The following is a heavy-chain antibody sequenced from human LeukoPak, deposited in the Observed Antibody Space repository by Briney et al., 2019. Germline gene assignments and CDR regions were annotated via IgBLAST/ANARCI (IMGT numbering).Heavy chain of an antibody. CDR2: ISGNGGVI. CDR1: GFTFSDNY. V-gene: IGHV3-11*04. CDR3: ARDPRTVRI. Sequence: GGSLRLSCAASGFTFSDNYMTWVRQAPGKGLEWLSYISGNGGVIQYADSVKGRFTISRDNAKNLLYLQMDSLRVEDTAIHYCARDPRTVRIWGQGTLVTVSS. D-gene: IGHD1-1*01. J-gene: IGHJ1*01.